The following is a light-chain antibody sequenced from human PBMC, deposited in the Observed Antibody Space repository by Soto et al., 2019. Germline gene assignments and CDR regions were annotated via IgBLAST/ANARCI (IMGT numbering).Light chain of an antibody. Sequence: EIVMTQSPATVPVSPGERVTLSCRASQSVSIDLAWYQQKPGQAPRLLIYGASTRATDIPPSFTGSGFGTEFTLTISSLQSEDIAVYYCQQYNKWPQTFGQGTKVDIK. CDR1: QSVSID. CDR2: GAS. J-gene: IGKJ1*01. V-gene: IGKV3-15*01. CDR3: QQYNKWPQT.